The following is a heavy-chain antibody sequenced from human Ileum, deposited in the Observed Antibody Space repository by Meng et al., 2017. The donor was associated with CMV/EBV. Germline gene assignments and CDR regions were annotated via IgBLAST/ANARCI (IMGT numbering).Heavy chain of an antibody. D-gene: IGHD4-23*01. CDR3: ARGSVVTPLDY. Sequence: GSLRLSCAVYGGSFSDYYWSWIRQPPGKGLEWIGEINHSGSTNYNPPLKSRVTISIDTSKSQFSLELRSLTAADTAVYYCARGSVVTPLDYWGQGTLVTVSS. CDR2: INHSGST. V-gene: IGHV4-34*01. CDR1: GGSFSDYY. J-gene: IGHJ4*02.